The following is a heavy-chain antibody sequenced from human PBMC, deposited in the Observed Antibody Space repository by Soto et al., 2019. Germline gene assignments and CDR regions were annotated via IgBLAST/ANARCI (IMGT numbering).Heavy chain of an antibody. CDR1: GYTFTNYW. CDR3: AASIFYYGMDV. Sequence: GESLKIFFKGSGYTFTNYWIGWVRQMPGKGLEWMGIIYPGDSDTKYNPSFQGQVTISADKSITTTYLQWSSLKASDTAIYYCAASIFYYGMDVWGQGTTVTVSS. V-gene: IGHV5-51*01. J-gene: IGHJ6*02. CDR2: IYPGDSDT.